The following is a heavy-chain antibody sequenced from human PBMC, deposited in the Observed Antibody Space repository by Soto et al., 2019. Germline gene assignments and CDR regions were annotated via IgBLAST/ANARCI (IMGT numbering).Heavy chain of an antibody. CDR2: IWYDGSNK. J-gene: IGHJ4*02. CDR1: GFTFSSYG. D-gene: IGHD4-17*01. Sequence: GGSLRLSCAASGFTFSSYGMHWVRQAPGKGLEWVAVIWYDGSNKYYADSVKGRFTISRDNSKNTLYLQMNSLRAEDTAVYYCARDSPYGDYFDYWGQGTLVTVSS. V-gene: IGHV3-33*01. CDR3: ARDSPYGDYFDY.